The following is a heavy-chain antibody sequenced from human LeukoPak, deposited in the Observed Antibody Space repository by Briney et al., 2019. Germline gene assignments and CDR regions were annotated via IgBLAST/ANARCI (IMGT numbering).Heavy chain of an antibody. D-gene: IGHD3-22*01. CDR2: INHSGST. CDR3: ARGRYFYDSSGYGHIRGSYFDY. Sequence: SETLSLTCAVYGGSFSGYYWSWIRQPPGKGLEWIGEINHSGSTNYNPSLKSRVTISVDTSKNQFSLKLSSVTAADTAVYYCARGRYFYDSSGYGHIRGSYFDYWGQGTLVAVST. J-gene: IGHJ4*02. V-gene: IGHV4-34*01. CDR1: GGSFSGYY.